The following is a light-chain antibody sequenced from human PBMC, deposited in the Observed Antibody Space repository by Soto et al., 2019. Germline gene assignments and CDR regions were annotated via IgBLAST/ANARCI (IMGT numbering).Light chain of an antibody. J-gene: IGLJ1*01. CDR2: GNS. V-gene: IGLV1-40*01. CDR3: QSYDSSLSGLWV. Sequence: QSVLTQPPSVSGAPGQRVTISCTGSSSNIGAGYDVHWYQQLPGTAPKLLIYGNSNRPSGVPDRFSGSKSGTSASLAITGLQAEDEADYYCQSYDSSLSGLWVFVTGTKVTVL. CDR1: SSNIGAGYD.